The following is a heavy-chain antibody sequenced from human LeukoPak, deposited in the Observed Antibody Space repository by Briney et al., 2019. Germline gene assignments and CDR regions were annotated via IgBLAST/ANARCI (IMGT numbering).Heavy chain of an antibody. J-gene: IGHJ3*02. CDR1: GFTVSSNY. V-gene: IGHV3-66*01. CDR3: ARDPRNYGAFDI. Sequence: GGSLRLSCAASGFTVSSNYMSWVRQAPGKGLEWVSVIYSGGSTYYADSVKGRFTISRDNSKNTLYPQMNSLRAEDTAVYYCARDPRNYGAFDIWGQGTMVTVSS. D-gene: IGHD4-11*01. CDR2: IYSGGST.